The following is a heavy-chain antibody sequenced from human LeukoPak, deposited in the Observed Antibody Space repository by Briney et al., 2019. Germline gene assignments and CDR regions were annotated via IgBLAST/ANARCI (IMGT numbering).Heavy chain of an antibody. Sequence: GGSLRLSCVASGFNFSSYWMHWVRQAPGKGLEWVAVIWYDGSNKYYADSVKGRFTISRDNSKNTLDLQMNSLRVEDTAVYYCAREYYDSSGYRHFDYWGQGTLVTVSS. CDR3: AREYYDSSGYRHFDY. V-gene: IGHV3-33*08. CDR2: IWYDGSNK. CDR1: GFNFSSYW. D-gene: IGHD3-22*01. J-gene: IGHJ4*02.